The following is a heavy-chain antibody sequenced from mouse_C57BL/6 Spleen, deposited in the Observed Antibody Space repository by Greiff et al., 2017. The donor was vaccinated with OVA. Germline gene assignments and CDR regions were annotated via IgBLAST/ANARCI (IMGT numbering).Heavy chain of an antibody. V-gene: IGHV1-19*01. CDR2: INPYNGGT. CDR3: ACYYGSSHFDY. D-gene: IGHD1-1*01. CDR1: GYTFTDYY. Sequence: EVQLQQSGPVLVKPGASVKMSCKASGYTFTDYYMNWVKQSHGKSLEWIGVINPYNGGTSYNQKFKGKATLTVDKSSSTAYMELNSLTSEDSAVYYCACYYGSSHFDYWGQGTTLTVSS. J-gene: IGHJ2*01.